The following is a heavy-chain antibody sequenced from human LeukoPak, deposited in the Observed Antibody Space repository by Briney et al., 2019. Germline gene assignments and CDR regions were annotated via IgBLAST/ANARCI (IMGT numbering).Heavy chain of an antibody. CDR3: ARVRLDSGTYSLYY. V-gene: IGHV3-48*01. J-gene: IGHJ4*02. D-gene: IGHD3-10*01. CDR2: ISGRSSTK. Sequence: GGSLRLSCAASGFTVSSNYMSWVRQAPGKGLEWVSYISGRSSTKYYADSVKGRFTISRDNAENSLYLQMNSLRVEDTAVYYCARVRLDSGTYSLYYWGQGTLVTVSS. CDR1: GFTVSSNY.